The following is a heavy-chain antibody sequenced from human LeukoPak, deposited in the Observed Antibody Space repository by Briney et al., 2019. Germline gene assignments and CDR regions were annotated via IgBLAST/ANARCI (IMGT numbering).Heavy chain of an antibody. D-gene: IGHD4-11*01. Sequence: PSETLSLTCTVSGGSISSSSYYWGWIRQPPGKGLEWIGSIYYSGSTYYNPSLKSRVTISVDTSKNQFSLKLSSVTAADTAVYYCTRQGLTVTTALKGGDGGYFDYWGQGTLVTVSS. CDR1: GGSISSSSYY. J-gene: IGHJ4*02. V-gene: IGHV4-39*01. CDR2: IYYSGST. CDR3: TRQGLTVTTALKGGDGGYFDY.